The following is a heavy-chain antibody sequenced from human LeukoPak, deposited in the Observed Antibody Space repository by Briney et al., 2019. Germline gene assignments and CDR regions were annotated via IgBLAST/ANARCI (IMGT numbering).Heavy chain of an antibody. D-gene: IGHD1-26*01. CDR3: ARESGSYPTNWFDP. CDR2: INPNSGGT. J-gene: IGHJ5*02. Sequence: ASVKVSCKTSGYTFTGYYMYWVRQASGQGLEWMGWINPNSGGTNYAQKFQGRVTMTRDTSISTVYMELSRLRSDDTAVYYCARESGSYPTNWFDPWGQGTLVTVSS. CDR1: GYTFTGYY. V-gene: IGHV1-2*02.